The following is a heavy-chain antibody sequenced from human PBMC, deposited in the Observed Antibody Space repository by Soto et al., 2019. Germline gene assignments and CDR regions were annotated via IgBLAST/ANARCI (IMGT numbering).Heavy chain of an antibody. V-gene: IGHV3-48*01. CDR2: ISSSSSTI. J-gene: IGHJ4*02. CDR3: ARGGGYDHY. D-gene: IGHD2-2*01. CDR1: GFTFSSYS. Sequence: ESGGGLVQPGGSLRLSCAASGFTFSSYSMNWVRQAPGKGLEWVSYISSSSSTIYYADSVKGRFTISRDNAKNSLYLQMNSLRAEDTAVYYCARGGGYDHYWGQGTVVTVSS.